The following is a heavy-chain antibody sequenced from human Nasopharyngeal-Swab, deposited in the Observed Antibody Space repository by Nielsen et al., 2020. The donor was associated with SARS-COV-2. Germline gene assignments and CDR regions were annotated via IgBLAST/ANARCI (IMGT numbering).Heavy chain of an antibody. CDR1: EFTLRNHW. J-gene: IGHJ4*02. Sequence: GESLKISCTPSEFTLRNHWMHWVRLTPGKGLVWVSGIDFDGSNTFYADSVKGRFTISRDNGENTLSLQMSSLRDEDTGVYYCGSVFEIWGQGVLVTVSS. CDR3: GSVFEI. V-gene: IGHV3-74*01. D-gene: IGHD3-9*01. CDR2: IDFDGSNT.